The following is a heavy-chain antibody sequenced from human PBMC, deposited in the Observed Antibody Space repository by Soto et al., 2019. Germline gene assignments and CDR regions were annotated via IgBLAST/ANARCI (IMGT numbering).Heavy chain of an antibody. CDR1: GFTFSDYY. Sequence: GGSLRLSCAASGFTFSDYYMSWIRQAPGKGLEWVSYISSSGSTIYYADSVKGRFTISRDNAKNSLYLQMNTLRAEDTAVYYCARDLGARTRPPYYYGMDVWGQGTTVTVSS. CDR3: ARDLGARTRPPYYYGMDV. CDR2: ISSSGSTI. J-gene: IGHJ6*02. D-gene: IGHD6-6*01. V-gene: IGHV3-11*01.